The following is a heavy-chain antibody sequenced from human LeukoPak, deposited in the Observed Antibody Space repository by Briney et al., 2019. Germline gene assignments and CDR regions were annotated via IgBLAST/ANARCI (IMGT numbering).Heavy chain of an antibody. CDR1: GFPFGSYV. D-gene: IGHD3-9*01. V-gene: IGHV3-48*02. Sequence: GGSLRLSCEASGFPFGSYVMSWVRQAPGKGLEWIAYINHNAEMIFYPDFVKGRFTIPRDNAKNSLYLQMNALRYEDTAIYYCARDHDWAFDLWGQGTLVTVSS. J-gene: IGHJ4*02. CDR2: INHNAEMI. CDR3: ARDHDWAFDL.